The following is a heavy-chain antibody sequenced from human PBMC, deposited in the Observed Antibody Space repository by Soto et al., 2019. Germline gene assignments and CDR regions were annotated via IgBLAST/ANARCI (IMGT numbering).Heavy chain of an antibody. CDR3: AKVSAESSGWSYFDY. V-gene: IGHV3-30*18. CDR2: ISFDGSNK. CDR1: GFIFSSYG. D-gene: IGHD6-19*01. Sequence: GGSLRLSCAASGFIFSSYGMHWVRQAPGKGLEWVAIISFDGSNKYYADSVKGRFTISRDNSQNTLYLQMNSLRSEDTAVYYCAKVSAESSGWSYFDYWGQGTLVTVSS. J-gene: IGHJ4*02.